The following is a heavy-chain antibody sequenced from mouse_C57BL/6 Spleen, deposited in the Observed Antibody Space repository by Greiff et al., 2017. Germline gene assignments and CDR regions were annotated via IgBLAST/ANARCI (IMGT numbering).Heavy chain of an antibody. CDR3: TITTVDGYFEV. CDR2: IYPGNSDT. Sequence: VQLQQSGTVLARPGASVKMSCKTSGYTFTSYWMHWVKQRPGQGLEWIGAIYPGNSDTSYNQKFKGKARLTAVTSASTASMELSSLTNEDSAVYYCTITTVDGYFEVWGTGTTVTVSS. CDR1: GYTFTSYW. J-gene: IGHJ1*03. V-gene: IGHV1-5*01. D-gene: IGHD1-1*01.